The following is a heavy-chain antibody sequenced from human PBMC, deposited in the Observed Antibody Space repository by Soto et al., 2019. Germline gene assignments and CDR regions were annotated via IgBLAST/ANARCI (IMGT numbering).Heavy chain of an antibody. D-gene: IGHD4-17*01. Sequence: QVQLVESVGGVVQPGRSLRLSCAASGFTFSSYGMHWVRQAPGKGLEWVAVIWYDGSNKYYADSVKGRFTISRDNSKNTLYLQMNSLRAEDTAVYYCAREPHYGGNSGGAFDYWGQGTLVTVSS. J-gene: IGHJ4*02. V-gene: IGHV3-33*01. CDR1: GFTFSSYG. CDR2: IWYDGSNK. CDR3: AREPHYGGNSGGAFDY.